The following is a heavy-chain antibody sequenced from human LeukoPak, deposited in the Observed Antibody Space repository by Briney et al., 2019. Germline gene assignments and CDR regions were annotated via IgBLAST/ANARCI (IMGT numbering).Heavy chain of an antibody. D-gene: IGHD1-26*01. V-gene: IGHV4-59*01. J-gene: IGHJ4*02. Sequence: SETLSLTCTVSGGSISSYYWVWIRQPPGKGLEWIGHVYYSGSTNYNPSLKSRVTISVDTSKNQFSLKLSSVTAADTAVYYCARDSGSYFDYWGQGTLVTVSS. CDR1: GGSISSYY. CDR3: ARDSGSYFDY. CDR2: VYYSGST.